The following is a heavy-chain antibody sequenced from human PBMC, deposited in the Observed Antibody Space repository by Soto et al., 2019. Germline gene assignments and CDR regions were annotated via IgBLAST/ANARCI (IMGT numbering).Heavy chain of an antibody. Sequence: GGSLRLSCAASGFTFSSYAMHWVRQAPGKGLEWVAVISYDGSNKYYADSVKGRFTISRDNSKNTLYLQMNSLRAEDTAVYYCARDEASGMVRGVIHWGQGTLVTVS. D-gene: IGHD3-10*01. CDR1: GFTFSSYA. J-gene: IGHJ4*02. V-gene: IGHV3-30-3*01. CDR2: ISYDGSNK. CDR3: ARDEASGMVRGVIH.